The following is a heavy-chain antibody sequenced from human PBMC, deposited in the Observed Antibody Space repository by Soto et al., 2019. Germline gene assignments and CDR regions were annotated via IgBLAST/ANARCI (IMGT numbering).Heavy chain of an antibody. J-gene: IGHJ3*02. D-gene: IGHD6-19*01. CDR2: IIPIFGTA. CDR3: ARALAGRAFDI. Sequence: GASVKVSCKASGGTFSIYAISWVLQSPGQGLEWMGGIIPIFGTANYAQKFQGRVTITADESTSTAYMELSSLRSEDTAVYYCARALAGRAFDIWGQGTMVTVSS. V-gene: IGHV1-69*13. CDR1: GGTFSIYA.